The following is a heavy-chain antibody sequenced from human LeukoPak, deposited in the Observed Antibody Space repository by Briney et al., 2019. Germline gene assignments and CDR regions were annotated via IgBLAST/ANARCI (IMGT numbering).Heavy chain of an antibody. V-gene: IGHV3-66*01. J-gene: IGHJ3*02. CDR2: IYRGGET. Sequence: GGSLRLSCLASGFTFRSTKMSGVGQAQGGGGEWVSVIYRGGETYYADSVKGRFTISRDNSKNPLYLQMDSLTVEDTAVYFCARGIIAGTSGFAFDIWGQGTMVTVSS. D-gene: IGHD1-1*01. CDR1: GFTFRSTK. CDR3: ARGIIAGTSGFAFDI.